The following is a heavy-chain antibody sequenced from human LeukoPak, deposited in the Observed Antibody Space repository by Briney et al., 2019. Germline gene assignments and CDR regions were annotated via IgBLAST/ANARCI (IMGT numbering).Heavy chain of an antibody. D-gene: IGHD2-2*01. Sequence: PGGSLRLSCAASGFTFSDYYMSWLRQAPGKGLEWVSYISSSGSTIYYADSVKGRFTISRDNAKNSLYLQMNSLRAEDTAVYYCARGSEYQLLFNWFDPWGQGTLVTVSS. J-gene: IGHJ5*02. CDR2: ISSSGSTI. CDR1: GFTFSDYY. V-gene: IGHV3-11*04. CDR3: ARGSEYQLLFNWFDP.